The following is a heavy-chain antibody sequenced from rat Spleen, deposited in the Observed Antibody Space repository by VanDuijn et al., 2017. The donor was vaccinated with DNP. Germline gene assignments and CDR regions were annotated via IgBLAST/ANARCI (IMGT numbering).Heavy chain of an antibody. CDR1: GYSITSNY. Sequence: EVQLQESGPGLVKPSQSLSLTCSVTGYSITSNYWGWIRKFPGRRMEWMAYISYSGTTGYNPSLEGRISITRDTSKNQFFLQMNSVTTEDTATYYCTRENWVLDYWGQGVMVTVSS. V-gene: IGHV3-1*01. J-gene: IGHJ2*01. CDR2: ISYSGTT. CDR3: TRENWVLDY. D-gene: IGHD5-1*01.